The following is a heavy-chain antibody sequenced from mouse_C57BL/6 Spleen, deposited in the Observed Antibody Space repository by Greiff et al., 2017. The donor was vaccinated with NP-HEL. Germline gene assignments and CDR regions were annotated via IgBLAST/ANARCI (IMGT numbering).Heavy chain of an antibody. CDR1: GFSLTSYG. CDR3: ARHEGYYYGSRAWFAY. CDR2: IWSDGST. J-gene: IGHJ3*01. Sequence: VQLQESGPGLVAPSQSLSITCTVSGFSLTSYGVHWVRQPPGKGLEWLVVIWSDGSTTYNSALKSRLSISKDNSKSQVFLKMNSLQTDDTAMYYWARHEGYYYGSRAWFAYWGQGTLVTVSA. D-gene: IGHD1-1*01. V-gene: IGHV2-6-1*01.